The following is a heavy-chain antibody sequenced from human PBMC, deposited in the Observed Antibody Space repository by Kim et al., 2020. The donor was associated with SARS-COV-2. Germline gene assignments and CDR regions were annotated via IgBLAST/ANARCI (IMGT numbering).Heavy chain of an antibody. D-gene: IGHD3-22*01. CDR3: ASFYYDSSGYYYGVGDY. J-gene: IGHJ4*02. V-gene: IGHV4-59*01. Sequence: LKSRVTISVDTSKNQFSLKLSSVTAADTAVYYCASFYYDSSGYYYGVGDYWGQGTLVTVSS.